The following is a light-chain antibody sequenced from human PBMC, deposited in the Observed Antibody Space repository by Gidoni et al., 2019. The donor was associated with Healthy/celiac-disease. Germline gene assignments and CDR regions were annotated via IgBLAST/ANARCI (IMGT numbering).Light chain of an antibody. CDR3: QSYDSSLSRV. V-gene: IGLV1-40*01. CDR1: SSNIGAGYD. J-gene: IGLJ2*01. CDR2: GNS. Sequence: QSVLTQPPSVSGAPGQRVTISCPGSSSNIGAGYDVHWYQQIPGTAPKLLIYGNSNRPSGVPDRFSGSKSGTSASLAITGLQAEDEADYYCQSYDSSLSRVFGGGTKLTVL.